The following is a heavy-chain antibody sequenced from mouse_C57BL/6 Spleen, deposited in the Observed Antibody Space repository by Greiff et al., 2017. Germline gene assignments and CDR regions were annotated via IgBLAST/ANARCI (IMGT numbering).Heavy chain of an antibody. CDR1: GYTFTDYN. CDR2: INPNNGGT. V-gene: IGHV1-22*01. J-gene: IGHJ3*01. CDR3: AREGYTWFAY. Sequence: VQLKESGPELVKPGASVKMSCKASGYTFTDYNMHWVKQSHGKSLEWIGYINPNNGGTSYNQKFKGKATLTVNKSSSTAYMELRSLTSEDSAVYYCAREGYTWFAYWGQGTLVTVSA. D-gene: IGHD2-2*01.